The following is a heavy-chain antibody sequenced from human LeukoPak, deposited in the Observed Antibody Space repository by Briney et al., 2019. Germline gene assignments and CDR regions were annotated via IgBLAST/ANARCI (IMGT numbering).Heavy chain of an antibody. J-gene: IGHJ2*01. CDR1: GYSISSDNW. Sequence: SETLSLTCAVSGYSISSDNWWGWIRQPPGKGLEWIGYIYYGGSTYYNPSLKGRVTMSVDTSKNQLSLKLCSVTAVDTAVYCCAGSSTWPFWYFDLWARGIPVTVSS. CDR3: AGSSTWPFWYFDL. D-gene: IGHD6-13*01. CDR2: IYYGGST. V-gene: IGHV4-28*01.